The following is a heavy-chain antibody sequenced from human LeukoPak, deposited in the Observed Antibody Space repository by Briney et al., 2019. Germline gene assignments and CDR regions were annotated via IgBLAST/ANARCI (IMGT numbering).Heavy chain of an antibody. CDR1: GVSASGYY. CDR3: VTTAGYSGYDWGWFSDYYLAV. Sequence: NASETPSLTCAVYGVSASGYYGTWIRQFPGRGLECIGEINLSGSPKYNPSLKSRVSISVDASKNQIFLTLTSVTAADTATYYCVTTAGYSGYDWGWFSDYYLAVWGTGTTV. J-gene: IGHJ6*03. D-gene: IGHD5-12*01. V-gene: IGHV4-34*01. CDR2: INLSGSP.